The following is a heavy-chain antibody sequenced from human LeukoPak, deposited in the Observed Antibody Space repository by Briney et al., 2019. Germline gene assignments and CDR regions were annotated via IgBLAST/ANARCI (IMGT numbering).Heavy chain of an antibody. V-gene: IGHV3-21*01. Sequence: GRSLRLSCAASGFTFSSYSMNCVRQAPGKGLEWVSSISSSSSYIYYADSVKGRFTISRDNAKNSLYLQMNSLRAEDTAVYYCARGYCSGGSCHVAFDIWGQGTMVTVSS. CDR3: ARGYCSGGSCHVAFDI. J-gene: IGHJ3*02. CDR1: GFTFSSYS. CDR2: ISSSSSYI. D-gene: IGHD2-15*01.